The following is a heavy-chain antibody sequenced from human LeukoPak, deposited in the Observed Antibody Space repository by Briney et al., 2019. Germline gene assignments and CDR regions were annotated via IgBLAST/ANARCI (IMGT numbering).Heavy chain of an antibody. Sequence: ASVKVSCKASGGTFSSYAISWVRQAPGQGLEWMGGIIPIFGTANYAQKFQGRVTITTDESTSTAYMELSSLRSEDAAVYYCARGDGCSSTSCYYYFDYWGQGTLVTVSS. J-gene: IGHJ4*02. D-gene: IGHD2-2*01. V-gene: IGHV1-69*05. CDR2: IIPIFGTA. CDR3: ARGDGCSSTSCYYYFDY. CDR1: GGTFSSYA.